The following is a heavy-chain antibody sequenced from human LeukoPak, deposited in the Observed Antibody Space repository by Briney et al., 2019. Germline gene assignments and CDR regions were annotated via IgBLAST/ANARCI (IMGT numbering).Heavy chain of an antibody. CDR3: ARAAWGYYGSGSPLPNWFDP. J-gene: IGHJ5*02. V-gene: IGHV4-30-2*01. Sequence: SQTLSLTCAVSGGSISSGGYFWSWIRQPPGKGLEWIGYIYHSGSTYYNPSLKSRVTISVDRSKNQFSLKLSSVTAADTAVYYCARAAWGYYGSGSPLPNWFDPWGQGTLVTVSS. CDR1: GGSISSGGYF. D-gene: IGHD3-10*01. CDR2: IYHSGST.